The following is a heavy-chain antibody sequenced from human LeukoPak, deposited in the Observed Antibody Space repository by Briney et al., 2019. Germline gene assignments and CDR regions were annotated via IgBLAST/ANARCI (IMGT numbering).Heavy chain of an antibody. J-gene: IGHJ4*02. CDR3: ASSVQLLSYHY. CDR1: GGTFSSYA. Sequence: SVKVSCKASGGTFSSYAISWVRQAPGQGLEWMGRIIPIFGTASYAQKFQGRVTITTDESTSTAYMELGSLRSEDTAVYYCASSVQLLSYHYWGQGTLVTVSS. D-gene: IGHD3-10*01. CDR2: IIPIFGTA. V-gene: IGHV1-69*05.